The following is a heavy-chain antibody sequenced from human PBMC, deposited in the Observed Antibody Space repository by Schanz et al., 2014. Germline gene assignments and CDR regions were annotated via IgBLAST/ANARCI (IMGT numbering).Heavy chain of an antibody. J-gene: IGHJ4*02. CDR1: GFNFNNYD. Sequence: QVQLVQSGAEVKKPGASVKVSCTASGFNFNNYDINWVRQATGQGLEWMGWMNPKTGNTVHAQKIQGRVTMTTDTSTRTACMTLADLRSDDTAVYYCAIDRRFFDRDDLYDFDSWGQGTLVTVSS. V-gene: IGHV1-8*01. CDR3: AIDRRFFDRDDLYDFDS. D-gene: IGHD3-3*01. CDR2: MNPKTGNT.